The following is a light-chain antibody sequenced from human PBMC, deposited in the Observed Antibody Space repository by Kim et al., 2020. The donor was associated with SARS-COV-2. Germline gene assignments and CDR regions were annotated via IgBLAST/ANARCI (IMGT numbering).Light chain of an antibody. Sequence: ASVGVRVTISCQATQHIANYLNWYQQKPGKAPKLLIYDASYLEVGVPSRFSGSGSGTDFTFTISNLQPEDIATYYCQQYDHYPMYTFGQGTKLEI. CDR2: DAS. V-gene: IGKV1-33*01. CDR1: QHIANY. J-gene: IGKJ2*01. CDR3: QQYDHYPMYT.